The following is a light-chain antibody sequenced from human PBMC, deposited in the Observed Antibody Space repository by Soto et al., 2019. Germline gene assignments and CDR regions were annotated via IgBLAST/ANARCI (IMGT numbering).Light chain of an antibody. V-gene: IGKV3-15*01. CDR3: QQYNSWPLT. CDR2: GAS. Sequence: EIVMTQSPGTLSVSPGDRVTLSCRASQSVRSNSAWYQQKPGQAPRLLFYGASTRATGIPDRFSGSGYGTEFPLTISSLQSEDFAVYYCQQYNSWPLTVGGGTKVEIK. CDR1: QSVRSN. J-gene: IGKJ4*01.